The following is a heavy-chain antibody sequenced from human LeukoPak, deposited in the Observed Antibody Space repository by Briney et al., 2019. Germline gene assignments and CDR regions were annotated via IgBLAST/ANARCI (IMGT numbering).Heavy chain of an antibody. CDR3: ARDQYSSGWFDY. Sequence: GGSRRLSCAASGFTFDDYGMSWVRQAPGKGQEWVSGINWNGGSTGYADSVKGRFTISRDNAKNSLYLQMNSLRAEDTALYYCARDQYSSGWFDYWGQGTLVTVSS. D-gene: IGHD6-19*01. V-gene: IGHV3-20*04. CDR1: GFTFDDYG. CDR2: INWNGGST. J-gene: IGHJ4*02.